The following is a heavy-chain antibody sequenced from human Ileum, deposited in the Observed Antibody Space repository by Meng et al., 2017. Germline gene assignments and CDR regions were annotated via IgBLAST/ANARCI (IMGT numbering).Heavy chain of an antibody. CDR1: GITFSGSA. J-gene: IGHJ3*01. CDR3: TRASEYGTSSDAFDF. D-gene: IGHD6-6*01. V-gene: IGHV3-73*01. Sequence: GGSLRLSCAASGITFSGSAMHWVRQASEKGLEWVGRIRSKGNSYAATYGESVKGRFTISRDDSKNTAYLQMNSLKTEDTALYYCTRASEYGTSSDAFDFWGQGTMVTVSS. CDR2: IRSKGNSYAA.